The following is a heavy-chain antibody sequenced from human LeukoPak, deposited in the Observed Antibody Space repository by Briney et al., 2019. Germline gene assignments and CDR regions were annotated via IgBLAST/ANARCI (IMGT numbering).Heavy chain of an antibody. CDR1: VFTFTNYY. Sequence: ASVTVSFTASVFTFTNYYMHWVRQAPGQGLEWMGYIYPKSSDTNYEQNFQGRVTMTSDTSMSTVYMELTRLRSDDTAVYYCARDEAADGTNVLDVWGQGTMVTVSS. J-gene: IGHJ3*01. CDR3: ARDEAADGTNVLDV. CDR2: IYPKSSDT. V-gene: IGHV1-2*02. D-gene: IGHD6-13*01.